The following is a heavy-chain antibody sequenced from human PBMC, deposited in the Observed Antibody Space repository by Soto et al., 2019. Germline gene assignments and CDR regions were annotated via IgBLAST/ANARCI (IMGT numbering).Heavy chain of an antibody. J-gene: IGHJ5*01. D-gene: IGHD3-3*01. CDR2: IYSGDNK. CDR3: ASTSPAGGDFWGGQGWFDS. CDR1: GFTVRNSF. V-gene: IGHV3-53*02. Sequence: EVQLVETGGGLIQPGGSLSLSCAASGFTVRNSFMSWVRKPPGKGLEWISVIYSGDNKFYADSVKGRFTISSYNSKNTLFLHTNRLRGEDTAVYYCASTSPAGGDFWGGQGWFDSGGLGTLVTVSS.